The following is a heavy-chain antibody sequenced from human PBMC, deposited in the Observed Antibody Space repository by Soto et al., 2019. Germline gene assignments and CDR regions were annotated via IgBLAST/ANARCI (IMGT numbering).Heavy chain of an antibody. Sequence: QVQLVQSGAEVKKPGSSVKVSCMASGGTFSSYAISWVRQAPGQGLEWMGVIIPIFGTTNYAQKFQGRVTITADESTSTAYMELSSLRSEDTAVYYCARDVDTTPLRFDYWGQGTLVTVSS. V-gene: IGHV1-69*12. CDR1: GGTFSSYA. CDR3: ARDVDTTPLRFDY. CDR2: IIPIFGTT. D-gene: IGHD5-18*01. J-gene: IGHJ4*02.